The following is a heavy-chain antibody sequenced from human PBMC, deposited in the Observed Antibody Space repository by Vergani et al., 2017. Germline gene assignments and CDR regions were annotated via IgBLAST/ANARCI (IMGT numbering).Heavy chain of an antibody. CDR1: GYSISSGYY. CDR3: ARYSGGYVWGSYEAGFDP. V-gene: IGHV4-38-2*02. CDR2: IYHRGST. D-gene: IGHD3-16*01. Sequence: QVQLQESGPGLVKPSETLSITCTVSGYSISSGYYWGWIRQPPGKGLEWIGSIYHRGSTYYNPSLKRPVTISVDTAKNQFSLKLSSVTAADTVVYYCARYSGGYVWGSYEAGFDPWGQGTLVTVSS. J-gene: IGHJ5*02.